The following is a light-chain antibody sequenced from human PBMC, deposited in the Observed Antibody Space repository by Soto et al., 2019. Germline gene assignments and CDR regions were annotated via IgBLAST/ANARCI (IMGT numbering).Light chain of an antibody. V-gene: IGLV2-14*03. CDR1: SSDVGGYNY. CDR3: SSYTSSSTLDVV. Sequence: QSALTQPASVSRSPGQSITISCTGISSDVGGYNYVSWYQQHPGKAPKLMIYDVSNRPSGVSNRFSGSKSGNTASLTISGLQAEDEADYYCSSYTSSSTLDVVFGGGTKVTVL. J-gene: IGLJ2*01. CDR2: DVS.